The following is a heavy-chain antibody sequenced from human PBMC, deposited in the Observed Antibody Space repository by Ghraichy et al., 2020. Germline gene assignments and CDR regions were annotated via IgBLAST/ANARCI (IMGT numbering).Heavy chain of an antibody. J-gene: IGHJ4*02. D-gene: IGHD3-22*01. CDR1: GFTFSSYS. CDR2: ISSSSSTI. Sequence: LSLTCAASGFTFSSYSMNWVRQAPGKGLEWVSYISSSSSTIYYADSVKGRFTISRDNAKNSLYLQMNSLRDEDTAVYYCARVISYYDSSGYFQPFDYWGQGTLVTVSS. V-gene: IGHV3-48*02. CDR3: ARVISYYDSSGYFQPFDY.